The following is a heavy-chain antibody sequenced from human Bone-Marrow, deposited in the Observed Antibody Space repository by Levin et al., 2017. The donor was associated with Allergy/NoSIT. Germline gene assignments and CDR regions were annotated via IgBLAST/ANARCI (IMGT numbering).Heavy chain of an antibody. Sequence: GGSLRLSCAASGFTFSSYSMNWVRQAPGKGLEWVSSISSSSSYIYYADSVKGRFTISRDNAKNSLYLQMNSLRAEDTAVYYCARAPDPNPVAAGWFDPWGQGTLVTVSS. CDR1: GFTFSSYS. V-gene: IGHV3-21*01. CDR3: ARAPDPNPVAAGWFDP. CDR2: ISSSSSYI. D-gene: IGHD6-19*01. J-gene: IGHJ5*02.